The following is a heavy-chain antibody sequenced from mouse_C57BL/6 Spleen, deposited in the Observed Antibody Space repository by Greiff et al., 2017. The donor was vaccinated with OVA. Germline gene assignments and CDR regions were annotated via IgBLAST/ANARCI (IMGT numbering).Heavy chain of an antibody. Sequence: VQLKESGPGLVKPSQSLSLTCSVTGYSITSGYYWNWIRQFPGNKLEWMGFISYDGSNNYNPSLQNRLSITRDSSKNQFFLKLNSVTTEDTATYYCAREGEGVLWLYFDYWGQGTTLTVSS. D-gene: IGHD1-1*02. CDR3: AREGEGVLWLYFDY. J-gene: IGHJ2*01. CDR2: ISYDGSN. V-gene: IGHV3-6*01. CDR1: GYSITSGYY.